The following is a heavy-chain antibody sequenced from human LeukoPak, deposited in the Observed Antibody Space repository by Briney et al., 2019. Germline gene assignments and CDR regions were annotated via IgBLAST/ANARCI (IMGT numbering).Heavy chain of an antibody. CDR2: ICYSGST. CDR1: GGSISSYY. J-gene: IGHJ4*02. V-gene: IGHV4-59*01. D-gene: IGHD2-15*01. Sequence: PSETLSLTCTVSGGSISSYYWSWIRQPPGKGLEWIGYICYSGSTNYNPSLKSRVTISVDTSKNQFSLKLSSVTAADTAVYYCARTQLGYCSGGSCYTFDYWGQGTLVTVSS. CDR3: ARTQLGYCSGGSCYTFDY.